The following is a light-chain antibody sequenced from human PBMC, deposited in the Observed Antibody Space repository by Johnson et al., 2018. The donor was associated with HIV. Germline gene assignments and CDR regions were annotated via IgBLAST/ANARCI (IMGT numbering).Light chain of an antibody. CDR2: ENN. CDR3: GTWDGSLRAGF. CDR1: SSNIGNNY. J-gene: IGLJ1*01. Sequence: QSVLTQPPSVSAAPGQKVTISCSGSSSNIGNNYVSWYQQIPGTAPKLLIYENNKRPSGIPDRFSGSKSGTSATLGITGLQTGDEADYYCGTWDGSLRAGFFGTGTKVTVL. V-gene: IGLV1-51*02.